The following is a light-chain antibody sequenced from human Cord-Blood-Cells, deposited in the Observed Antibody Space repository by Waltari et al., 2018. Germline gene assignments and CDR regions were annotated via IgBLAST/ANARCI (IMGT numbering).Light chain of an antibody. CDR2: DAS. J-gene: IGKJ1*01. CDR3: QQYNSYPWT. CDR1: QSISSW. V-gene: IGKV1-5*01. Sequence: DIQMTQSPSTLSASVGDRVTITCRASQSISSWLAWYQQKPGKAPKLLSYDASSLESGVPSRLRGSGSGTEFTLTISSLQPDDFATYFCQQYNSYPWTFGQGTKVEIK.